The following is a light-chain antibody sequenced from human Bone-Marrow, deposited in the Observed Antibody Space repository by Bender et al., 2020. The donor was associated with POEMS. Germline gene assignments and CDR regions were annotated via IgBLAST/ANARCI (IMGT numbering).Light chain of an antibody. V-gene: IGLV2-23*02. CDR2: EVS. Sequence: QSALTQPASVSGSPGQSITISCTGTSSDVGNYNLVSWYQQYPGRAPKLMIYEVSERPSGVSHRFSGSKSGNTASLTISGLQAEDEADYYCAVWDDSLNGWVFGGGTKLTVL. CDR1: SSDVGNYNL. J-gene: IGLJ3*02. CDR3: AVWDDSLNGWV.